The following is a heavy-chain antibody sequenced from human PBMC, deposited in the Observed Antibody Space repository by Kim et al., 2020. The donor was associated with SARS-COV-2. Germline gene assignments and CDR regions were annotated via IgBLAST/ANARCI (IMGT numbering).Heavy chain of an antibody. CDR2: IYYSGRT. CDR3: ARVPVY. J-gene: IGHJ4*02. V-gene: IGHV4-31*02. Sequence: IYYSGRTYYHPSLKNRVARSVDTSKNQFSLRLSSVTAADTAVYYCARVPVYWGQGTLVTVSS.